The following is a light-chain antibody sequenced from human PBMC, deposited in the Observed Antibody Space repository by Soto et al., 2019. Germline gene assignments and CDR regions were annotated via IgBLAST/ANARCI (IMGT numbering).Light chain of an antibody. CDR3: SSYTTSNTRQIV. CDR1: SSDVGGYNY. CDR2: DVS. J-gene: IGLJ1*01. V-gene: IGLV2-14*03. Sequence: QSALTQPASVSGSHLQSITISCTGTSSDVGGYNYVSWYQHYPGKAPKLLIYDVSNRPSGISNRFSGSKSDNTASLTISGLQPEDEADYYCSSYTTSNTRQIVFGTGTKVTVL.